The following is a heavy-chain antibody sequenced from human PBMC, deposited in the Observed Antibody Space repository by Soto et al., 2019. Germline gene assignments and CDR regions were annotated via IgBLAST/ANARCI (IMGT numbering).Heavy chain of an antibody. CDR1: GFTFSSYA. CDR2: IRGSGGST. D-gene: IGHD1-1*01. CDR3: ANGGQSTTGTTRHYDAFDI. V-gene: IGHV3-23*01. J-gene: IGHJ3*02. Sequence: GGSLRLSCAASGFTFSSYAMSWVRQAPGKGLEWVSAIRGSGGSTYYADSVKGRFTITRDNSKNTLYLKMNSLRAEETAVYCCANGGQSTTGTTRHYDAFDIWGPGTMVTVSS.